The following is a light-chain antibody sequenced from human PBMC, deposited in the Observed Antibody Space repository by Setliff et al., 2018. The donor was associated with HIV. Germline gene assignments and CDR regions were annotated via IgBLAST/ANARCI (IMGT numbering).Light chain of an antibody. Sequence: LTQPASVSGSPGQSITISCTGTSSDIGGYKFVSWYQQHPGKAPKLIIYNVSSRPSGVSNRFSGSKSGNTASLTISGLQAEDEADYYCSSYTSSSTYVAFGGGTKVTVL. CDR1: SSDIGGYKF. CDR2: NVS. J-gene: IGLJ2*01. V-gene: IGLV2-14*03. CDR3: SSYTSSSTYVA.